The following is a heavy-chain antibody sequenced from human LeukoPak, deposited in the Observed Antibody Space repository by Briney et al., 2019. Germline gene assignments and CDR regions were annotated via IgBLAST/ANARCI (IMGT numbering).Heavy chain of an antibody. J-gene: IGHJ3*02. CDR2: ISGSGGST. CDR3: AKDPLGMIVVASDAFDI. V-gene: IGHV3-23*01. Sequence: GGSLRLSCAASGFTFSSYAMSWVRQAPGKGLEWVSAISGSGGSTYYADSVKGRFTISRDNSKNTLYLQMSSLRAEDTAVYYCAKDPLGMIVVASDAFDIWGQGTMVTVSS. CDR1: GFTFSSYA. D-gene: IGHD3-22*01.